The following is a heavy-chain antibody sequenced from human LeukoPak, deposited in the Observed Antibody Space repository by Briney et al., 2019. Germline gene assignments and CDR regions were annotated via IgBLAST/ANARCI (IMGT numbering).Heavy chain of an antibody. CDR2: ISGSGGST. V-gene: IGHV3-23*01. J-gene: IGHJ4*02. CDR3: AKERWLQYYFDH. CDR1: GFTFSDYY. Sequence: GSLRLSCAASGFTFSDYYMSWIRQAPGKGLEWVSAISGSGGSTYYADSVKGRFTISRDNSKNTLYLQMNSLRAEDTAVYYCAKERWLQYYFDHWGQGTLVTVSS. D-gene: IGHD5-24*01.